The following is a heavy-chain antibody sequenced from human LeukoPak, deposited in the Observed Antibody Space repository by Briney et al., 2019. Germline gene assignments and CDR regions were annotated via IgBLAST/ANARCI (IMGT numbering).Heavy chain of an antibody. D-gene: IGHD3-16*01. CDR1: GFTFSSYS. CDR2: ISSSSSFI. CDR3: ANTYYDYVWGSN. J-gene: IGHJ4*02. V-gene: IGHV3-21*01. Sequence: GGSLRLSCAASGFTFSSYSINWVRQAPGKGLEWVSSISSSSSFISYADSVKGRFTISRDNAKNSVFLQMNSLRAEDTAVYYCANTYYDYVWGSNWGQGTLVTVSS.